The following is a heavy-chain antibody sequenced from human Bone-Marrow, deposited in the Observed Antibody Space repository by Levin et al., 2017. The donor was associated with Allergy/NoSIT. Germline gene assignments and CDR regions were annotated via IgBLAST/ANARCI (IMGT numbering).Heavy chain of an antibody. CDR3: ARQGGATVYYHVDV. CDR2: IYWSGST. CDR1: GGSITDTYY. D-gene: IGHD1-26*01. V-gene: IGHV4-39*01. Sequence: PSETLSLTCTVSGGSITDTYYWDWIRQPPGMGLEWIGSIYWSGSTFYNPSLKSRVTISVDRSKNQFSLKMKTVTAADTAVYYCARQGGATVYYHVDVWGQGTTVTVSS. J-gene: IGHJ6*02.